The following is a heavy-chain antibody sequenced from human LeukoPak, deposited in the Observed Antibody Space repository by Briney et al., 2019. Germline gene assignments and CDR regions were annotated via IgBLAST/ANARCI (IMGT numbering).Heavy chain of an antibody. J-gene: IGHJ4*02. V-gene: IGHV4-34*01. Sequence: SETLSLTCAVYGGSFSGYYWSWIRQPPGKGLEWIGEINHSGSTNYNPSLKSRVTISVDTSKNQFSLKLSSVTAADTAIYYCATGRSIRYFDYWGQGTLLSVSS. CDR1: GGSFSGYY. CDR2: INHSGST. D-gene: IGHD3-9*01. CDR3: ATGRSIRYFDY.